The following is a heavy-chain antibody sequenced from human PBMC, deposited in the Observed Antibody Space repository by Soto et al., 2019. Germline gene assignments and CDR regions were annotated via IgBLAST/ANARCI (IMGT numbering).Heavy chain of an antibody. Sequence: QVQLQESGPRLVKPSENLSITCTVSGDSISSYYWSWFRQPRGKGLEWIGYIPYTGRNNYNPSLKSRITISVDTSKNQFALELRSVTAADTAVYFCARSPRQYETIGYYSYYSDYWGQGPLVTVSS. CDR3: ARSPRQYETIGYYSYYSDY. CDR1: GDSISSYY. J-gene: IGHJ4*02. D-gene: IGHD3-22*01. CDR2: IPYTGRN. V-gene: IGHV4-59*01.